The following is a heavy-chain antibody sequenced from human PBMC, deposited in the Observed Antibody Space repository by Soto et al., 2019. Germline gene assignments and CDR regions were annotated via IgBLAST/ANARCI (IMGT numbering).Heavy chain of an antibody. CDR1: GFTFSDYY. J-gene: IGHJ4*02. CDR2: ISSSSSYT. D-gene: IGHD5-12*01. CDR3: ARDHHRYSGYDYVDY. Sequence: QVQLVESGGGLVKPGGSLRLSCAASGFTFSDYYMSWIRQAPGKGLEWVSYISSSSSYTNYADSVKGRFPISRDNAKNSLYLPMNSLRAEDTAVYYCARDHHRYSGYDYVDYWGQGTLVTVSS. V-gene: IGHV3-11*05.